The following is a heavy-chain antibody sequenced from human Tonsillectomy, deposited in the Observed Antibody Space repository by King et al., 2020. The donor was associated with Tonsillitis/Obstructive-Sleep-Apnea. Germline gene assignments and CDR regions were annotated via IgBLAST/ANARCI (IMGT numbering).Heavy chain of an antibody. J-gene: IGHJ3*02. CDR2: INGDGRST. CDR1: GFTFSSYW. V-gene: IGHV3-74*01. CDR3: ARDHMVDGSGQPDDAFDM. Sequence: VQLVESGGGLVQPGGSLRLSCAASGFTFSSYWMHWVRQAPGKGLVWVSRINGDGRSTSYADSVKGRFTITRDNAKNTMYLQINSLRDEDTAVYHCARDHMVDGSGQPDDAFDMWGQGTMVTVSS. D-gene: IGHD2-21*01.